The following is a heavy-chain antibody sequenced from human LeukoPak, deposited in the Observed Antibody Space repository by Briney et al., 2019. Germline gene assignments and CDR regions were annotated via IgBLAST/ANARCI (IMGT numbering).Heavy chain of an antibody. CDR1: RFTISSSY. V-gene: IGHV3-48*01. D-gene: IGHD3-22*01. Sequence: GGSLRLSCAASRFTISSSYMNWVRQAPGKGLEWVSYISSSSSTIYYADSVKGRFTISRDNAKNSLYLQMNSLRAEDTAVYYGARAPYYYDSSGYYYYFDYWGQGTLVTVSS. J-gene: IGHJ4*02. CDR3: ARAPYYYDSSGYYYYFDY. CDR2: ISSSSSTI.